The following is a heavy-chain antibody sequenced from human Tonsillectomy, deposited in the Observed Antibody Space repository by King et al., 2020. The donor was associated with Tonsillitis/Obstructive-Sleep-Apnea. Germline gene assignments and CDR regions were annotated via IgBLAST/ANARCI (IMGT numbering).Heavy chain of an antibody. CDR3: ARSFPTSNPPLIGS. Sequence: VQLVESGAEVKEPGSSVKVSCKASGGTFSSYAISWVRQAPGQGLEWMGGVIPIFGTTNYGQKFQGRVTITADVSTSTAYMELSSLRSEDTAVYYCARSFPTSNPPLIGSWGQGTLVTVSS. CDR2: VIPIFGTT. J-gene: IGHJ5*02. D-gene: IGHD1-14*01. CDR1: GGTFSSYA. V-gene: IGHV1-69*01.